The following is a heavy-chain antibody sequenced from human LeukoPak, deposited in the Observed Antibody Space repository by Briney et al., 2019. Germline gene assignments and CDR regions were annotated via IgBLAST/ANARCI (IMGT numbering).Heavy chain of an antibody. CDR2: INHSGST. Sequence: SETLSLTCAVYGGSFSGYYWSWIRQPPGKGLEWIGEINHSGSTNYNPSLKSRVTISVDTSKNQFSLKLSSVTAADTAVYYCARGRYCSSTSCYSPRPSYGMDVWGQGTTVTASS. CDR3: ARGRYCSSTSCYSPRPSYGMDV. D-gene: IGHD2-2*02. V-gene: IGHV4-34*01. J-gene: IGHJ6*02. CDR1: GGSFSGYY.